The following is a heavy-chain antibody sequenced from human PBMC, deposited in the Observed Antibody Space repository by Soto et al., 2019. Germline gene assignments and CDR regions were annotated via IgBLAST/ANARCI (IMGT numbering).Heavy chain of an antibody. Sequence: PGGALRLSCAASGFTFSSYAMSWVRQAPGKGLEWVSAISGSGGSTYYADSVKGRFTISRDNSKNTLYLQMNSLSAEDTAVYYCAKARAQYYDFWSGYPVDYWGQGT. V-gene: IGHV3-23*01. CDR2: ISGSGGST. D-gene: IGHD3-3*01. CDR1: GFTFSSYA. J-gene: IGHJ4*02. CDR3: AKARAQYYDFWSGYPVDY.